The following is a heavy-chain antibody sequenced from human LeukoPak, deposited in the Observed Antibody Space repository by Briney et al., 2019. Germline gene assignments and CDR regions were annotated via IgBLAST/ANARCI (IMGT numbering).Heavy chain of an antibody. V-gene: IGHV3-21*01. CDR1: GFTFSSYS. J-gene: IGHJ4*02. Sequence: PGGSLRLSCAASGFTFSSYSMNWVRQAPGKGLEWVSSISSSSSYIYYADSVKGRFTISRDNAKSSLYLQMNSLRDEDTAVYYCAGGRGWLIDYWGQGTLVTVSP. D-gene: IGHD6-19*01. CDR2: ISSSSSYI. CDR3: AGGRGWLIDY.